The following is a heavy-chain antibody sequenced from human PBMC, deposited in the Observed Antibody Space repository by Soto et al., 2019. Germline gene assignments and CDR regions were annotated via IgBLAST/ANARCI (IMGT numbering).Heavy chain of an antibody. J-gene: IGHJ4*02. V-gene: IGHV4-39*01. CDR1: GGSISSSSYY. CDR3: ASGPGGEYGSGSYYNDY. D-gene: IGHD3-10*01. Sequence: QLQLQESGPGLVKPSETLSLTCTVSGGSISSSSYYWGWIRQPPGKGLEGIGSIYYSGRTYYNPSHKSRLLQSVAKSTNQFFRRLSPVAAADTAVYYCASGPGGEYGSGSYYNDYWGQGTLVTVSA. CDR2: IYYSGRT.